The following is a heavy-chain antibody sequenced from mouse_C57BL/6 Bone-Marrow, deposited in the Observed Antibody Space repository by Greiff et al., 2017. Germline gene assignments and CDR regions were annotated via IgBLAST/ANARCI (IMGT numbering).Heavy chain of an antibody. CDR1: GFTFSSST. V-gene: IGHV5-9*01. CDR2: ISGGGGNT. Sequence: VQLKASGGGLVKPGGSLKLSCAASGFTFSSSTMSWVRQTPEKRLEWVATISGGGGNTYSPDSVKGRFTSSRDNAKNTQNLQINSLRSEDTALYYCARLYDGFPWFAYWGQGTLVTVSA. J-gene: IGHJ3*01. CDR3: ARLYDGFPWFAY. D-gene: IGHD2-3*01.